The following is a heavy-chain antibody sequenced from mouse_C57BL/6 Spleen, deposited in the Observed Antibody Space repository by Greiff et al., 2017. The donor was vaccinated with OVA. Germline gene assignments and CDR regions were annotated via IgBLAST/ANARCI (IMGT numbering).Heavy chain of an antibody. CDR2: IRSKSNNYAT. J-gene: IGHJ1*03. Sequence: EVKVVESGGGLVQPKGSLKLSCAASGFSFNTYAMNWVRQAPGKGLEWVARIRSKSNNYATYYADSVKDRFTISRDDSESMLYLQMNNLKTEDTAMYYCVGWLRYFDVWGTGTTVTVSS. V-gene: IGHV10-1*01. CDR1: GFSFNTYA. D-gene: IGHD2-2*01. CDR3: VGWLRYFDV.